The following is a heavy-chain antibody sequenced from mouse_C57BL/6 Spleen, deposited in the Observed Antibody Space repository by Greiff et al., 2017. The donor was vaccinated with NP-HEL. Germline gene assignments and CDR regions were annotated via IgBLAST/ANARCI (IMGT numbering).Heavy chain of an antibody. V-gene: IGHV2-2*01. CDR1: GFSLTSYG. Sequence: VQRVESGPGLVQPSQSLSITCTVSGFSLTSYGVHWVRQSPGKGLEWLGVIWSGGSTDYNAAFISRLSISKVNSNSQVFFKMNSLQADDTTIYYCARNSWDYGSSYYWYFDVWGTGTTVTVSS. CDR2: IWSGGST. CDR3: ARNSWDYGSSYYWYFDV. D-gene: IGHD1-1*01. J-gene: IGHJ1*03.